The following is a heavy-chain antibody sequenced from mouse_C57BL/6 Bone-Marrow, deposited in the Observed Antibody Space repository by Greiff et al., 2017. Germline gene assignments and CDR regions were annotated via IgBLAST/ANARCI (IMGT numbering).Heavy chain of an antibody. CDR2: SRNKANDYTT. J-gene: IGHJ3*01. V-gene: IGHV7-1*01. D-gene: IGHD4-1*01. CDR1: GFTFSDFY. CDR3: ARDASWAWFAY. Sequence: EVKLVESGGGLVQSGRSLRLSCATSGFTFSDFYMEWVRQAPGKGLEWIAASRNKANDYTTEYSAYVKGRFIVSRDTSQSILYLQMNARRAEDTSIVYCARDASWAWFAYWGQGTLVTVSA.